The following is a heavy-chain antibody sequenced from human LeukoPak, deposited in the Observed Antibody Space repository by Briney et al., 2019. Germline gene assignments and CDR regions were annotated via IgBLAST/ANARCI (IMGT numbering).Heavy chain of an antibody. V-gene: IGHV3-23*01. CDR2: ISGSGTNT. D-gene: IGHD2-21*01. CDR1: GFAFSSYG. Sequence: PGGSLRLSCSASGFAFSSYGLNWVRQAPGKGLEWVSTISGSGTNTYYADSVRGRFTISRDNSTNTLYLQMNSLRAEDTAAYDCAKDRGVVIANTFSGRYFDLWGRGTLVTVSS. J-gene: IGHJ2*01. CDR3: AKDRGVVIANTFSGRYFDL.